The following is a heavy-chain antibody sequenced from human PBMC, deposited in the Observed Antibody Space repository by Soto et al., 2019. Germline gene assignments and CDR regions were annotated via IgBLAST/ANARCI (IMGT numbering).Heavy chain of an antibody. CDR2: INHSGST. J-gene: IGHJ6*03. V-gene: IGHV4-34*01. CDR3: ARGRQGYSKRSGYYYYMDV. D-gene: IGHD2-15*01. Sequence: SETLSLTCAVYGGSFSGYYWSWIRQPPGKGLEWIGEINHSGSTNYNPSLKSRVTISVDTSKNQFSLKLSSVTAADTAVYYCARGRQGYSKRSGYYYYMDVWGKGTTVTVSS. CDR1: GGSFSGYY.